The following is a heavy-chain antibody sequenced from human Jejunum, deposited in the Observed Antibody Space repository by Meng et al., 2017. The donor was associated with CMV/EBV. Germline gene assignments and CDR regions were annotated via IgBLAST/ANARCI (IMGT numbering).Heavy chain of an antibody. Sequence: FSNYGMHWVSQGPGKGLEWVAFIWRDESSWRDVSDRHYADSVKGRFTISRDNSKNTLYLQMNSLRADDTAVYYCARDAHNQNFDYWGQGTLVTVSS. D-gene: IGHD1-1*01. CDR1: FSNYG. CDR2: IWRDESSWRDVSDR. CDR3: ARDAHNQNFDY. V-gene: IGHV3-30*02. J-gene: IGHJ4*02.